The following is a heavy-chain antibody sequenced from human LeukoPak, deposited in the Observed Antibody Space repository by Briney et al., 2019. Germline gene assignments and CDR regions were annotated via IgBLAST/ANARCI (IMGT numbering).Heavy chain of an antibody. CDR3: ARTIAQYTNTWLYYYYGLDV. V-gene: IGHV3-23*01. Sequence: GGSLRLSCAASGFTVSSNYMSWVRQAPGQGLEWVSSISGGGEDTYYADSVKGRFTISRDNSETTLYLQMNSLGADDTALYYCARTIAQYTNTWLYYYYGLDVWGQGTTVTVSS. CDR2: ISGGGEDT. D-gene: IGHD6-13*01. J-gene: IGHJ6*02. CDR1: GFTVSSNY.